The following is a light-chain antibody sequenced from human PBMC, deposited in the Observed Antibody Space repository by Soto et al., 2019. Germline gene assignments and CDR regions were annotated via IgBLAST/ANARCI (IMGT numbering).Light chain of an antibody. CDR3: QQYVSLPIT. V-gene: IGKV3-20*01. J-gene: IGKJ5*01. CDR1: QRVSSN. Sequence: EIVLTQSPGTLSVSPGERATLSCRASQRVSSNLAWYQQERGQAPRLLIYGAFGRATGIPDRFSGSGSGTDFTLTINRVAPEDFAVYYCQQYVSLPITFGQGTRLEI. CDR2: GAF.